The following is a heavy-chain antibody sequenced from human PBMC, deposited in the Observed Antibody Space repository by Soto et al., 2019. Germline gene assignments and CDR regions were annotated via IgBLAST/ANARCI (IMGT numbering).Heavy chain of an antibody. CDR1: GGSISSYY. Sequence: SSQTLPLTCTVSGGSISSYYGNCIRQPPTKALEWIGYIYYSVSSNYNPSLKSRVTISVDTSKNQFSLKLSSVTAADTAVYYCERVLAYGWDYYYYGMEVWGQGTTVPLSS. CDR3: ERVLAYGWDYYYYGMEV. V-gene: IGHV4-59*01. J-gene: IGHJ6*02. CDR2: IYYSVSS. D-gene: IGHD3-16*01.